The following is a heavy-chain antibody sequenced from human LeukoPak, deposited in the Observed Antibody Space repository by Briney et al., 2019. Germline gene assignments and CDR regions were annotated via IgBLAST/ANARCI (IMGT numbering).Heavy chain of an antibody. J-gene: IGHJ4*02. V-gene: IGHV3-74*01. CDR1: GFTFSSYW. CDR2: INSDGSST. Sequence: PGGSLRLSCAASGFTFSSYWMHWVHQAPGKGLVWVSRINSDGSSTSYADSVKGRFTISRDNAKNTLYLQMNSLRAEDTAVYYCARYPARLYYFDYWGQGTLVTVSS. CDR3: ARYPARLYYFDY.